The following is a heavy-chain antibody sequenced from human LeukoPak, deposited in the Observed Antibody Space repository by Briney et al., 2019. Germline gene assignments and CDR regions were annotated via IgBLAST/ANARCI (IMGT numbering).Heavy chain of an antibody. Sequence: GGSLRLSCATSQFNFKKFGMTWVRQAPGKGLEWVSSINGVGTQYADSVQGRFAISRDNSKNTLYLQMNNLRAEDTAVYYCAKDPNGDYIGTFDIWDQGTMVTVSS. V-gene: IGHV3-23*01. CDR2: INGVGT. CDR1: QFNFKKFG. J-gene: IGHJ3*02. CDR3: AKDPNGDYIGTFDI. D-gene: IGHD4-17*01.